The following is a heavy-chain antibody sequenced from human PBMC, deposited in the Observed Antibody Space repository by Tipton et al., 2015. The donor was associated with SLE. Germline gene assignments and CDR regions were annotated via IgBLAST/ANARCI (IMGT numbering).Heavy chain of an antibody. J-gene: IGHJ3*02. Sequence: QLVQSGAEVKNPGASVKVSCKTSGYTFTSYDINWVRQAAGQGLEWLGWMNPNSGNTGYAQKFQGRLSMTRSTSISTAYMELSSLRSEDTAVYYCASQGYCGGDCYTLFDAFDIWGQGTMVTVSS. CDR2: MNPNSGNT. D-gene: IGHD2-21*01. CDR1: GYTFTSYD. V-gene: IGHV1-8*02. CDR3: ASQGYCGGDCYTLFDAFDI.